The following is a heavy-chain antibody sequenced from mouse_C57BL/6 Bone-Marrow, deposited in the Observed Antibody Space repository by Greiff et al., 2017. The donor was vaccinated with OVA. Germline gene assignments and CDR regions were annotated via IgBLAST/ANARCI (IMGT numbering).Heavy chain of an antibody. V-gene: IGHV1-55*01. Sequence: QVQLQQPGAELVKPGASVKMSCKASGYTFTSYWITWVKQRPGQGLEWIGDIYPGSGSTNYNEKFKSKATLTVDTSSSTAYMQLSSLTSEDSAVYYCARTIYYGSSYDWDVDAMDYWGQGTSVTVSS. CDR3: ARTIYYGSSYDWDVDAMDY. D-gene: IGHD1-1*01. J-gene: IGHJ4*01. CDR1: GYTFTSYW. CDR2: IYPGSGST.